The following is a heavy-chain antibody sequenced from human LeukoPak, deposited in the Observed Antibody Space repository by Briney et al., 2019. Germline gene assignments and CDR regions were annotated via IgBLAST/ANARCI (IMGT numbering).Heavy chain of an antibody. Sequence: GGSLRLSCAASGFTSSSYAMSWVRQAPGKGLEWGSAISGSGGGTYYADSVKGRFTISRDNSKNTLYLQMNRLRAEDTAVYYCAKEVDLNYDILTGYYRGVYFDYWGQGTLVTVSS. D-gene: IGHD3-9*01. CDR3: AKEVDLNYDILTGYYRGVYFDY. CDR1: GFTSSSYA. J-gene: IGHJ4*02. V-gene: IGHV3-23*01. CDR2: ISGSGGGT.